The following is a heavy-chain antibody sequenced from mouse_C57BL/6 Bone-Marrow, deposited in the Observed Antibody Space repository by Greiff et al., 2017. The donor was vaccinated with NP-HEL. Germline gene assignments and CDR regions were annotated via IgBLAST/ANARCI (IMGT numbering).Heavy chain of an antibody. V-gene: IGHV1-69*01. J-gene: IGHJ3*01. CDR2: IDPSDSYT. Sequence: VQLHQPGAELVMPGASVKLSCKASGYTFTSYWMHWVKQRPGQGLEWIGEIDPSDSYTNYNQKFKGKSTLTVDKSSSTAYMQLSSLTSEDSAVYYCARRIYYDYDWFAYWGQGTLVTVSA. D-gene: IGHD2-4*01. CDR1: GYTFTSYW. CDR3: ARRIYYDYDWFAY.